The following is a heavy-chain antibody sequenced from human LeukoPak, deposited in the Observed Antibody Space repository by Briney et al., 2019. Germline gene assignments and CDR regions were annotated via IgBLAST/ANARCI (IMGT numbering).Heavy chain of an antibody. V-gene: IGHV4-34*01. D-gene: IGHD3-10*01. CDR2: INHSGST. J-gene: IGHJ5*02. CDR3: ARVDYYGSGRGWFDP. Sequence: SETLSLTCAVYGGSFSGYYWSWIRQPPGKGLEWIGEINHSGSTNYNPSLKSRVTMSVDTSKNQFSLKLSSVTAADTAVYYCARVDYYGSGRGWFDPWGQGTLVTVSS. CDR1: GGSFSGYY.